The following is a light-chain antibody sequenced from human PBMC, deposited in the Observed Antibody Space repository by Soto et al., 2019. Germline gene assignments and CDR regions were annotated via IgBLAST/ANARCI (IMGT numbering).Light chain of an antibody. J-gene: IGLJ1*01. Sequence: QSVLTQPASVSGSPGQSITISCTGTSSEVGSYNLVSWYQQHPGKAPKFMIYGVTKRPSGVSNRFSGSKSGNTASLTISGLQAEDEADYYCCSYAGSNTYVFGNGTKVTVL. CDR2: GVT. CDR3: CSYAGSNTYV. CDR1: SSEVGSYNL. V-gene: IGLV2-23*02.